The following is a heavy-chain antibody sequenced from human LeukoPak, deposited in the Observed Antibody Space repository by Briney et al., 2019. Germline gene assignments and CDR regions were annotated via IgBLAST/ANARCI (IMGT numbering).Heavy chain of an antibody. V-gene: IGHV4-30-4*08. Sequence: SQTLSLTCTVSGGSISSGYYYWSWIRRPPGKGLQWIGYIYYSGSTYYNPSLKSRLTISVDTSKNQFSLKLSSVTAADTAVYYCARDRVYNWFDPWGQGTLVTVSS. CDR2: IYYSGST. CDR1: GGSISSGYYY. J-gene: IGHJ5*02. CDR3: ARDRVYNWFDP.